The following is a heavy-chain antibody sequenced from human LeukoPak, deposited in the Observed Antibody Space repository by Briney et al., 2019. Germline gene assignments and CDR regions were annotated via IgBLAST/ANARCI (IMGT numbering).Heavy chain of an antibody. V-gene: IGHV3-33*01. CDR3: AREWGPIAVSGGPGY. CDR2: IWFNGRNK. CDR1: GFTFSNYG. Sequence: GGSLRLSCAASGFTFSNYGMHWVRQAPGKGLEWVALIWFNGRNKFHADSVKGRFTISRDNSKNTLFLQMNSLRAEDTAVYYCAREWGPIAVSGGPGYWGQGALVTVSS. J-gene: IGHJ4*02. D-gene: IGHD6-19*01.